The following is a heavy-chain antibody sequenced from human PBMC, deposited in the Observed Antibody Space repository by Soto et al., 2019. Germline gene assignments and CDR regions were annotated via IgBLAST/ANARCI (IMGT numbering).Heavy chain of an antibody. D-gene: IGHD6-6*01. CDR2: ISSGGYVK. J-gene: IGHJ5*02. Sequence: EVQLVESGGGLVKPGGSLRLSCAASGFTFNSYGMNWVRQAPGQGLEWVSSISSGGYVKYYADSVKGRFTISRDNAKNSLYLQMNSLRAEDTAIYYCVRFGSSNWFDPWGQATVVTVSS. CDR3: VRFGSSNWFDP. V-gene: IGHV3-21*01. CDR1: GFTFNSYG.